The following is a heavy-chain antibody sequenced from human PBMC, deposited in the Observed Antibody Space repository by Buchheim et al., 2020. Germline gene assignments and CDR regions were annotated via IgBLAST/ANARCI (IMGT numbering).Heavy chain of an antibody. CDR2: INVDGSGK. D-gene: IGHD4-23*01. V-gene: IGHV3-7*03. CDR3: ARHGNNNFDA. CDR1: GFTFTTEW. Sequence: EVQLVESGGGLVQPGGSLRLSCVASGFTFTTEWMGWARQAPGKGLEWVAHINVDGSGKDYVDSVKGRFTVSRDKAKNSLYLPMSSLRAEDTAIYYCARHGNNNFDAWGRGTL. J-gene: IGHJ4*02.